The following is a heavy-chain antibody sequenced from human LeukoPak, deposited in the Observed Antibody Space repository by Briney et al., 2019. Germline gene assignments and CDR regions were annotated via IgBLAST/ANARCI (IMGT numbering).Heavy chain of an antibody. V-gene: IGHV1-69*05. CDR1: GGTFSSYA. D-gene: IGHD2-15*01. CDR3: ARGYCSGGSCYYPFDY. Sequence: GASVKVSCKASGGTFSSYAISWVRQAPGQGLEWMGRIIPIFGTANYAQKFQGRVTITTDESTSTAYMELSSLRSEDTAVYYCARGYCSGGSCYYPFDYWGQGTLVTVSS. CDR2: IIPIFGTA. J-gene: IGHJ4*02.